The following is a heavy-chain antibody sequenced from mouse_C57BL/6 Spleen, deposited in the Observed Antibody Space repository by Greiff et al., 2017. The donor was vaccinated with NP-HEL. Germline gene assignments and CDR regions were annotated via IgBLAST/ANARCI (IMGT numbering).Heavy chain of an antibody. V-gene: IGHV1-69*01. CDR3: ARGETGTYAMDY. J-gene: IGHJ4*01. D-gene: IGHD4-1*01. CDR1: GYTFTSYW. Sequence: QVQLQQPGAELVMPGASVKLSCKASGYTFTSYWMHWVKQRPGQGLEWIGEIDPSDSYTNYNQKFKGKSTLTVDKSSSTAYMQLSSLTSEDSAVYYCARGETGTYAMDYWGQGTSVTVSS. CDR2: IDPSDSYT.